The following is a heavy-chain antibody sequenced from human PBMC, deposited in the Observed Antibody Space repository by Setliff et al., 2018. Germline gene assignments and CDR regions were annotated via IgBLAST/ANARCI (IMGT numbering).Heavy chain of an antibody. V-gene: IGHV1-69*05. CDR1: GGTFRSYG. CDR3: ARDRYYNSWSGTSITAPHDAFDI. D-gene: IGHD3-3*01. CDR2: TIPMFGSA. J-gene: IGHJ3*02. Sequence: SVKVSCKASGGTFRSYGISWVRQAPGQGLEWMGGTIPMFGSANYAQKFQGRVTMTRDTSTSTVYMEVSSLRSEDTAVYYCARDRYYNSWSGTSITAPHDAFDIWGQGTMVTVSS.